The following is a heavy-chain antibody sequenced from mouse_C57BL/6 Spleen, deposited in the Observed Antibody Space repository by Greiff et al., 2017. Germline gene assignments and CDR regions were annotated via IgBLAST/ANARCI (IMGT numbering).Heavy chain of an antibody. CDR3: ARGWDRWYFDG. CDR1: GFTFSDYG. CDR2: ISTGSSTI. Sequence: DVMLVESGGGLVKPGGSLKLSCAASGFTFSDYGMHWVRQAPEKGLEWVAYISTGSSTIYYADTVKGRFTISRDNAKNTLFLQMTSLRSEDTDMDYCARGWDRWYFDGWGTGTTVTGSS. J-gene: IGHJ1*03. V-gene: IGHV5-17*01. D-gene: IGHD4-1*01.